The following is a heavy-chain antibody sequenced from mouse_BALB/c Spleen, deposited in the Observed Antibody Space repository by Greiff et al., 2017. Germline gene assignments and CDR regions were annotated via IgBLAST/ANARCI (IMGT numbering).Heavy chain of an antibody. CDR2: ISYSGST. V-gene: IGHV3-2*02. CDR3: ARHGKGFDY. J-gene: IGHJ2*01. Sequence: EVKLVESGPGLVKPSQSLSLTCTVTGYSITSDYAWNWIRQFPGNKLEWMGYISYSGSTSYNPSLKSRISITRDTSKNQFFLQLNSVTTEDTATYYCARHGKGFDYWGQGTTLTVSS. CDR1: GYSITSDYA. D-gene: IGHD2-1*01.